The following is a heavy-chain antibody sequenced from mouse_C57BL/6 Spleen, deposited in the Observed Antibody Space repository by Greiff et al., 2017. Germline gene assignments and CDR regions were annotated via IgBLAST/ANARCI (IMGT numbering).Heavy chain of an antibody. V-gene: IGHV5-17*01. CDR3: ARWGYYGSSHWYFDV. D-gene: IGHD1-1*01. Sequence: EVKLVESGGGLVKPGGSLKLSCAASGFTFSDYGMHWVRQAPEKGLEWVAYISSGSSTIYYADTVKGRFTISRDNAKNTLFLQMTSLRSEDTAMYYCARWGYYGSSHWYFDVWGTGTTVTVSS. J-gene: IGHJ1*03. CDR2: ISSGSSTI. CDR1: GFTFSDYG.